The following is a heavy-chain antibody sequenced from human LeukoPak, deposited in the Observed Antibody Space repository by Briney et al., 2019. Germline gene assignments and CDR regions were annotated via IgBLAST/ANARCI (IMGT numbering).Heavy chain of an antibody. J-gene: IGHJ4*02. CDR1: GGSISTYY. V-gene: IGHV4-59*01. Sequence: KASETLSLTCTVSGGSISTYYWSWIRQPPGKGLEWIGYIYYSGSTSYNPSLKSRATISVDTSKNQFSLILSSVTAADTAVYYCARVGKWNDLEYWGQGTLVTVSS. CDR2: IYYSGST. CDR3: ARVGKWNDLEY. D-gene: IGHD1-20*01.